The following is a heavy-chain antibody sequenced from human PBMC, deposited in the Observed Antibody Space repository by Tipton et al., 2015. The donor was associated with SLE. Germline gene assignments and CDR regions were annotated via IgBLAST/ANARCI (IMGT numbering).Heavy chain of an antibody. V-gene: IGHV3-23*03. D-gene: IGHD3-3*01. CDR2: IYGAARR. Sequence: SLRLSCAASGFTFSSYAMSWLRQAPGKGLEWVASIYGAARRHYADSARGRFIISRDDSKNTLYLQMDSLRTEDTAVYFCAKGSAGGLYFDSWGQGTLVTVSS. J-gene: IGHJ4*02. CDR1: GFTFSSYA. CDR3: AKGSAGGLYFDS.